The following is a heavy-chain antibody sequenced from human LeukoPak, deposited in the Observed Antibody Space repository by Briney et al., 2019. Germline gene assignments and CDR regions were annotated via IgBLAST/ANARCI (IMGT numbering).Heavy chain of an antibody. CDR2: ISYDGSNK. D-gene: IGHD5-18*01. CDR1: GFTFSSYA. CDR3: ARGFHTTAMAFDY. V-gene: IGHV3-30-3*01. J-gene: IGHJ4*02. Sequence: GGSLRLSCAASGFTFSSYAMHWVRQAPGKGLEWVAVISYDGSNKYYADSVKGRFTISRDNSKNTLYLQMNSLRAEDTAVYYCARGFHTTAMAFDYWGQGTLVTVSS.